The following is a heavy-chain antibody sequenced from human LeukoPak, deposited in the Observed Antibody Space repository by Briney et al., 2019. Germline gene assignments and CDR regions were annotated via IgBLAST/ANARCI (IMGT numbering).Heavy chain of an antibody. CDR3: IRAHYCTSSSCYMNYYYGMDV. Sequence: GGSLRLSCAASGFTFSDSPMHWVRQTSGKGLEWVGRIRSKANNYATAYGASVKGRFTISRDDSKNTAYLQMNGLTTEDTAVYYCIRAHYCTSSSCYMNYYYGMDVWGQGTTVTVS. CDR1: GFTFSDSP. D-gene: IGHD2-2*02. V-gene: IGHV3-73*01. J-gene: IGHJ6*02. CDR2: IRSKANNYAT.